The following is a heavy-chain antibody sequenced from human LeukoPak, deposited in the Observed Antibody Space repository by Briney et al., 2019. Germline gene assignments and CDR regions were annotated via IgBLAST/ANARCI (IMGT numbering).Heavy chain of an antibody. CDR2: IYPGDSDT. D-gene: IGHD5-18*01. Sequence: PGASLQISCEGSGSIFTSYWIGWGRPLPGKGLEWMGIIYPGDSDTRYSPSFQGQVTISVDKSFSTAYLQWSSLKASDTAMYYCARHQGIQLWPYYWGQGTLVTVSS. CDR3: ARHQGIQLWPYY. J-gene: IGHJ4*02. V-gene: IGHV5-51*01. CDR1: GSIFTSYW.